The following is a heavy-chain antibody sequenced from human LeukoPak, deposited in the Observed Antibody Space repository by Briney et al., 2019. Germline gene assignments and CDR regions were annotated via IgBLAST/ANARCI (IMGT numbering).Heavy chain of an antibody. D-gene: IGHD4-23*01. Sequence: SETLSLTCTVSGGSIRSYYWNWIRQAPGKGLEWVGFISYSGYTSYSPSLKSRVAISADTAKSQFSLRLNSMTAADTAIYYCARGRNDNGGMFFDSWAQGNLVTVSS. CDR2: ISYSGYT. J-gene: IGHJ4*02. V-gene: IGHV4-59*01. CDR3: ARGRNDNGGMFFDS. CDR1: GGSIRSYY.